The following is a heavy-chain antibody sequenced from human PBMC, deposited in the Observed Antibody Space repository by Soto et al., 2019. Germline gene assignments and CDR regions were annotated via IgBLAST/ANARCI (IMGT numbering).Heavy chain of an antibody. CDR2: INHSGST. CDR1: GGSFSVYY. V-gene: IGHV4-34*01. D-gene: IGHD3-22*01. CDR3: ARVNNYYDSSGYPDY. J-gene: IGHJ4*02. Sequence: PSETLSLTCAVYGGSFSVYYWSWIRQPPGKGLEWIGEINHSGSTNYNPSLKSRVTISVDTSKNQFSLKLSSVTAADTAVYYCARVNNYYDSSGYPDYWGQGTLVTVSS.